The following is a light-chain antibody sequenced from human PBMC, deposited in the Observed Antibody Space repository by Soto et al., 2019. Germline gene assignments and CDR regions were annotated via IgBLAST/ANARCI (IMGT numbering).Light chain of an antibody. Sequence: AIRMTQSPSSLSASTGDRVTIPCRASQGISSYLAWYQQKPGKAPKLLIYAASTLQCGVTSRFSGSGSGTDFTLTISCLQPEDFGTYSCQQYYSYPLTFGGGTKVEIK. CDR3: QQYYSYPLT. J-gene: IGKJ4*01. V-gene: IGKV1-8*01. CDR2: AAS. CDR1: QGISSY.